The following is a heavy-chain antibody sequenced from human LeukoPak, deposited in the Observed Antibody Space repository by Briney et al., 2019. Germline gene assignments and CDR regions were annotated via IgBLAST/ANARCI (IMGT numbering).Heavy chain of an antibody. CDR1: GFTFSDYY. CDR2: ISSSGSSI. CDR3: SREINDILTGYSFDY. Sequence: GGSLRLSCAASGFTFSDYYMSWIRQAPGKGLEWVSYISSSGSSIYYADSVKGRFTISRDNAKSSLHLQMNSLRAEDTAVYYCSREINDILTGYSFDYWGQGTLVTVSS. D-gene: IGHD3-9*01. J-gene: IGHJ4*02. V-gene: IGHV3-11*04.